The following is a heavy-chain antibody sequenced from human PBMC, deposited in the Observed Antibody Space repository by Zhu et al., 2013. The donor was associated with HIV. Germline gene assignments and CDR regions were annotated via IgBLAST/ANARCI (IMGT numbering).Heavy chain of an antibody. CDR1: GYTFTSYT. V-gene: IGHV1-3*01. J-gene: IGHJ5*02. CDR3: ARGGCSGGSCYGNLVS. Sequence: QVQLVQSGAEMKKPGASVKVSCKASGYTFTSYTMHWVPQAPGQRLEWMGWIIAGNGNTRYSQIFQGRVTITRDTSASTAYMELSSLRSEDTAVYYCARGGCSGGSCYGNLVSWGQGTLVTVSS. D-gene: IGHD2-15*01. CDR2: IIAGNGNT.